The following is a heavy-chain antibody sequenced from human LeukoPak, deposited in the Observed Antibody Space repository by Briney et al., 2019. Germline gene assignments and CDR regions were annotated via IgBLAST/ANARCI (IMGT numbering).Heavy chain of an antibody. CDR3: ARAPDGYNPFDY. D-gene: IGHD5-24*01. CDR2: IYYSGST. V-gene: IGHV4-59*01. CDR1: GGSISSYY. J-gene: IGHJ4*02. Sequence: SETLSLTCTVSGGSISSYYWSWIRQPPGKGLEWIGYIYYSGSTNYNPSLKSRVTISVDTSKSQFSLKLSSVTAADTAVYYCARAPDGYNPFDYWGQGTLVTVSS.